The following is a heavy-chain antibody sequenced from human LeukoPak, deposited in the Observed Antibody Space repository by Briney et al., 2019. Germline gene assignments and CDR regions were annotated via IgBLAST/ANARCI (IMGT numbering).Heavy chain of an antibody. CDR3: ARQGRLSTAAAGNKGRGNYYMDV. CDR1: GFTFSSYA. CDR2: ISYDGSNK. Sequence: GGSLRLSCAASGFTFSSYAMHWVRQAPGKGLEWVAVISYDGSNKYYADSVKGRFTISRDNSKNTLYLQMNSLRAEDTAVYYCARQGRLSTAAAGNKGRGNYYMDVWGKGTTVTVSS. V-gene: IGHV3-30*04. D-gene: IGHD6-13*01. J-gene: IGHJ6*03.